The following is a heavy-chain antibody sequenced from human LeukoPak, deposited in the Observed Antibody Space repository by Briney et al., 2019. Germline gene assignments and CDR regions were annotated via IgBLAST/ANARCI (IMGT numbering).Heavy chain of an antibody. CDR1: GFTFSSYG. CDR3: ARVGSAAGTAY. CDR2: IWYDGSNK. V-gene: IGHV3-33*01. Sequence: GESLRLSCAASGFTFSSYGMHWVRPAPGKGLEWVAFIWYDGSNKYYADSVKGRFTISRDNSKNTLYLQMNSLRAEDTAVYYCARVGSAAGTAYWGQGTLVTVSS. D-gene: IGHD6-13*01. J-gene: IGHJ4*02.